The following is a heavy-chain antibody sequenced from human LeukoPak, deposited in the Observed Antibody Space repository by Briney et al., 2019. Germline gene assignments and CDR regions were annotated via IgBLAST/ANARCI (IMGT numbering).Heavy chain of an antibody. CDR3: ARTPSGWWFAN. CDR1: GDSVSKNGAS. J-gene: IGHJ4*02. CDR2: TYYRSKWYN. D-gene: IGHD6-19*01. Sequence: SQTLSLTCAISGDSVSKNGASWNWTRHSPSRGLEWLGRTYYRSKWYNDYAVSVKSRLIIAPDTSKNQFSLQLNSVTPEDTAVYYCARTPSGWWFANWGQGTLVTVSS. V-gene: IGHV6-1*01.